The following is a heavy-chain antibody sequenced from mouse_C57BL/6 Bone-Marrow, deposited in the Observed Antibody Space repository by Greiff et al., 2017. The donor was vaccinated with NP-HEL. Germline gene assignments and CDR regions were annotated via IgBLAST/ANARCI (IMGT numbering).Heavy chain of an antibody. D-gene: IGHD1-1*01. CDR3: ARYYYGSSAFDY. J-gene: IGHJ2*01. Sequence: VKLQQPGAELVKPGASVKLSCKASGYTFTSYLMHWVKQRPGRGLEWIGRIDPNSGGTKYNEKFKSKATLTVDKPSSTAYMQLNSLTSDDSAVYYCARYYYGSSAFDYWCQGTTLTVSS. CDR1: GYTFTSYL. V-gene: IGHV1-72*01. CDR2: IDPNSGGT.